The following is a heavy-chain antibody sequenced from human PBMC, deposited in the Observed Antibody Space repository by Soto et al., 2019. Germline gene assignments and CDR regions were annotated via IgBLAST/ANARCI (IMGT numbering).Heavy chain of an antibody. CDR2: MNPNSGNT. D-gene: IGHD6-13*01. J-gene: IGHJ3*02. Sequence: GASVKVSCKASGYTFTSYDINWVRQATGQGLEWMGWMNPNSGNTGYAQKFQGRVTMTRNTSISTAYMELSSLRSEDTAVYYCARIVVAAAGTAYAFDIWGQGTMVTVSS. V-gene: IGHV1-8*01. CDR3: ARIVVAAAGTAYAFDI. CDR1: GYTFTSYD.